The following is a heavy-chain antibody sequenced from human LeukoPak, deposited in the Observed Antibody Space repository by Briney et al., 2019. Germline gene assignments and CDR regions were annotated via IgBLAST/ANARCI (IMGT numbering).Heavy chain of an antibody. CDR1: GFTFNTYN. CDR2: ITSSSSYI. D-gene: IGHD6-13*01. V-gene: IGHV3-21*01. J-gene: IGHJ4*02. Sequence: GGSLRLSCAASGFTFNTYNMNWVRQAPGKGLEWVSSITSSSSYIYYADSVEGRFTISRHNAKNSLYLQMDSLRAEDTAVYYCARVTWLSAAGTEGNFDYWGQGTLVTVSS. CDR3: ARVTWLSAAGTEGNFDY.